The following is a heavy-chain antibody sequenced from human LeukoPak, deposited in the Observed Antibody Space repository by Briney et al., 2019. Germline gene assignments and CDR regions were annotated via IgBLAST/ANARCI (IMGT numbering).Heavy chain of an antibody. D-gene: IGHD3-22*01. V-gene: IGHV3-23*01. CDR2: ISGSGGST. CDR1: GFTFSSYA. Sequence: GGSLRLSCAASGFTFSSYAMSWVRQATGKGLEWVSAISGSGGSTYYADSVKGRFTISRDNSKNTLYLQMNSLRAEDTAVYYCAKARDSSGSYMEFQHWGQGTLFTVSS. J-gene: IGHJ1*01. CDR3: AKARDSSGSYMEFQH.